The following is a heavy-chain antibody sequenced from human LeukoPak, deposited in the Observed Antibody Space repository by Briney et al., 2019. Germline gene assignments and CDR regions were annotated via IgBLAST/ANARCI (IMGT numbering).Heavy chain of an antibody. J-gene: IGHJ4*02. CDR3: AKGPPYCSANNCYIDY. V-gene: IGHV3-9*01. CDR1: GFTFGDYV. D-gene: IGHD2-15*01. Sequence: GRSLRLSCAASGFTFGDYVMHWVRQAPGKGLEWVSGISWNSGTLVYADSVRGRFSVSRDNAKKSLYLQMNSLRPEDTALYYCAKGPPYCSANNCYIDYWGQGTLVTVSS. CDR2: ISWNSGTL.